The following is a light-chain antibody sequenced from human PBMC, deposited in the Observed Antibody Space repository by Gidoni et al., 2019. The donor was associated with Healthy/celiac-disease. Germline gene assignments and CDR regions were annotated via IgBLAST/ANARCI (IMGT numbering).Light chain of an antibody. CDR1: QSLLHSNVYNY. V-gene: IGKV2-28*01. Sequence: IVMTQSPLSLPVTPGEPASISCSSSQSLLHSNVYNYLDWYLQKPGQSPQLLIYLGSNRASGVPDRFSGSGSGTDVTLKISRVEDEDVGVYYCMQALQTPPYTFGQGTKLEIK. CDR3: MQALQTPPYT. CDR2: LGS. J-gene: IGKJ2*01.